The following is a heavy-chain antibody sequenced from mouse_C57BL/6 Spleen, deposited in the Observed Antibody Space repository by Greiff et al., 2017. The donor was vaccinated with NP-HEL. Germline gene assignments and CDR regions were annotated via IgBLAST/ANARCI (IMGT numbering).Heavy chain of an antibody. V-gene: IGHV1-81*01. CDR2: IYPRSGNT. CDR3: ASPTAQATYFDY. D-gene: IGHD3-2*02. Sequence: QVHVKQSGAELARPGASVKLSCKASGYTFTSYGISWVKQRTGQGLEWIGEIYPRSGNTYYNEKFKGKATLTADKSSSTAYMELRSLTSEDSAVYFCASPTAQATYFDYWGQGTTLTVSS. CDR1: GYTFTSYG. J-gene: IGHJ2*01.